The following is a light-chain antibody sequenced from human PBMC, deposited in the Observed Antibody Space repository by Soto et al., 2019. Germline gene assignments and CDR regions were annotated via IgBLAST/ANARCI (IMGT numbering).Light chain of an antibody. V-gene: IGKV1-5*03. J-gene: IGKJ1*01. CDR2: KES. CDR1: QTISSW. Sequence: DIQMTQSPSTLSASVIDRVTITCRASQTISSWLAWFQQRPGRAPKFLIYKESSLDSGVPSRFSGSGYGTEFTLTISTLQPDDFAIYYCQQYNTYWTFGQGTKVDIK. CDR3: QQYNTYWT.